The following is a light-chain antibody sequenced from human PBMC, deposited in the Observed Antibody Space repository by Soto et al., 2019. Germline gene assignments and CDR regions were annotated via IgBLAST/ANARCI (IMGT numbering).Light chain of an antibody. CDR1: QSISSW. J-gene: IGKJ4*01. V-gene: IGKV1-5*01. Sequence: IQVTQSPSSLSASVGDRVTITCRASQSISSWLAWYQQKPGKAPKLLIYDASSLESGVPSRFSGSGSGTESTLTISSLQPDDFATYYCQQYNSYPLTFGGGTKVDIK. CDR3: QQYNSYPLT. CDR2: DAS.